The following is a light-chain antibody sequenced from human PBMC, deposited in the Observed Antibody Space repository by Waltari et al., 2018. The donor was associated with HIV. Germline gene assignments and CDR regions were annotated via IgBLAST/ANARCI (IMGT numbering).Light chain of an antibody. CDR3: QQYGSSPPYT. J-gene: IGKJ2*01. CDR1: QSVSSNY. Sequence: ELVLTQSPGTLSLTPGERATLSCRASQSVSSNYLAWYQQKPGQAPRLLIYGASNRATGIPDRFSGSGYGTDFTLTISRLEPEDFAVYYCQQYGSSPPYTFGQGTKLEIK. CDR2: GAS. V-gene: IGKV3-20*01.